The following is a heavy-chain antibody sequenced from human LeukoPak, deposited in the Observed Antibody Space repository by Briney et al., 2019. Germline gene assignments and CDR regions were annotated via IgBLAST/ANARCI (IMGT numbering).Heavy chain of an antibody. V-gene: IGHV4-34*01. Sequence: PSETLSLTCAVYGGSFSGYYRSWIRQPPGKGLEWIGEINHSGSTNYKPSLKSRVTISVDTSKNQFSLKLSSVTAADTAVYYCARASDGDYYYYYYMDVWGKGTTVTVSS. CDR1: GGSFSGYY. CDR2: INHSGST. CDR3: ARASDGDYYYYYYMDV. J-gene: IGHJ6*03. D-gene: IGHD4-17*01.